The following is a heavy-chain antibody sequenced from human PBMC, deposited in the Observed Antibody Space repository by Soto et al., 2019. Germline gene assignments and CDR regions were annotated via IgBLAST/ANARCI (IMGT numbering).Heavy chain of an antibody. V-gene: IGHV4-39*01. Sequence: SETLSLTCTVSGGSISSSSYYWGWIRQPPGKGLEWIGSIYYSGSTYYNPSLKSRVTISVDTSKNQFSLKLSSVTAADTAVYYCARQGPATAIPDPLDYWGQGTLVTVSS. D-gene: IGHD2-2*02. CDR1: GGSISSSSYY. J-gene: IGHJ4*02. CDR3: ARQGPATAIPDPLDY. CDR2: IYYSGST.